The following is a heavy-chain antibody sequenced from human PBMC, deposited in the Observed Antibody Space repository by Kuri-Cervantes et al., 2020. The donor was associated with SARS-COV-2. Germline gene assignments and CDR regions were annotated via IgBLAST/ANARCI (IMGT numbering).Heavy chain of an antibody. CDR2: FDPEDGET. Sequence: ASVKVSCKVSGYTLTELSMHWVRQAPGKGLEWMGGFDPEDGETIYAQKFQGRVTMTEDTSTDTAYMELSSLRSEDTAVYYCARDSAGLYSSSSWNWFDPWGQGTLVTDSS. V-gene: IGHV1-24*01. CDR3: ARDSAGLYSSSSWNWFDP. CDR1: GYTLTELS. J-gene: IGHJ5*02. D-gene: IGHD6-6*01.